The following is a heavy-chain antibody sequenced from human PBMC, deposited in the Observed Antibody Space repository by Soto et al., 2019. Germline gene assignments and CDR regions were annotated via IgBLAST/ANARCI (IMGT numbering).Heavy chain of an antibody. CDR3: AKNGQPPYYYYGMDV. CDR1: GYTFTRYG. J-gene: IGHJ6*02. V-gene: IGHV1-18*01. D-gene: IGHD2-8*01. Sequence: ASVKVSCKASGYTFTRYGISWGRQAPGQGLEWVGWISGYNGDTKYAQKFQGRVTMTVDTSTTTAYLELRSLTSDGRAVYYCAKNGQPPYYYYGMDVWG. CDR2: ISGYNGDT.